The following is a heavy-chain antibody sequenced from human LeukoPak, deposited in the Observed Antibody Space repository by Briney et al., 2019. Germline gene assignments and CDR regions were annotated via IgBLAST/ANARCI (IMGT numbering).Heavy chain of an antibody. CDR1: GYSISSSYY. Sequence: PSETLSLTCTVSGYSISSSYYWGWIRQPPGKGLEWIGSIYHSGSTYYNPSLKSRVTISLDTSKNQFSLKLSSVTATGTAVYFCARGAATGTPDNWLDPWGQGTLVTVSS. V-gene: IGHV4-38-2*02. D-gene: IGHD1-1*01. CDR3: ARGAATGTPDNWLDP. CDR2: IYHSGST. J-gene: IGHJ5*02.